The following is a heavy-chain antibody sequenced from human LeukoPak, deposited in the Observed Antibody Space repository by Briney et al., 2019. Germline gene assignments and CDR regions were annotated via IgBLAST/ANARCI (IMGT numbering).Heavy chain of an antibody. Sequence: SETLSLTCTVSGYSIISGYSWEWIRQPPGKGLEWIGSFHYSGSTYYNPSLMSRVTISGDTSKNQFSLRLSSVTAADTAVYYCARAYCSSTSCYTEGWFDPWGQGTQVTVSS. CDR3: ARAYCSSTSCYTEGWFDP. CDR1: GYSIISGYS. J-gene: IGHJ5*02. D-gene: IGHD2-2*02. V-gene: IGHV4-38-2*02. CDR2: FHYSGST.